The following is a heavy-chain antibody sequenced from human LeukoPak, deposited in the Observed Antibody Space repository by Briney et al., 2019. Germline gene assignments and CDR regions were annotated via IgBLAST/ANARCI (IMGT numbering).Heavy chain of an antibody. D-gene: IGHD3-10*01. CDR3: AKDGGSGSYGAFDI. CDR1: GFPFSDYV. V-gene: IGHV3-30*18. CDR2: ISYDGSNK. J-gene: IGHJ3*02. Sequence: GGSLRLSCAASGFPFSDYVMHWVRQAPGKGLEWVAVISYDGSNKYYADSVKGRFTISRDNSKNTLYLQMNSLRAEDTAVYYCAKDGGSGSYGAFDIWGQGTMVTVSS.